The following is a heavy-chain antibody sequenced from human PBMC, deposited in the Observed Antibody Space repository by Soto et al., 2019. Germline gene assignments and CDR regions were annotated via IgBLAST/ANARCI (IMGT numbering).Heavy chain of an antibody. CDR2: IYSSGST. Sequence: LTCPVSGASMSHSYLSWIRHPPGKGLEWIGYIYSSGSTTYNPSLKSRVTISSDTSKNQFSLRLSSVTAADTAVYYCAGSGYYFSKYWGQGTLVTVSS. D-gene: IGHD3-22*01. J-gene: IGHJ4*02. V-gene: IGHV4-59*01. CDR1: GASMSHSY. CDR3: AGSGYYFSKY.